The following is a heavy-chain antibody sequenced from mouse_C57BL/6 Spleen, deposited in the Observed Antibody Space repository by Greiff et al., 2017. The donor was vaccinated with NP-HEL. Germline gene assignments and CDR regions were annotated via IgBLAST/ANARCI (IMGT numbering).Heavy chain of an antibody. D-gene: IGHD2-4*01. V-gene: IGHV1-18*01. CDR3: AREDYDRYFDV. J-gene: IGHJ1*03. CDR1: GYTFTDYN. Sequence: EVKLMESGPELVKPGASVKIPCKASGYTFTDYNMDWVKQSHGKSLEWIGDINPNNGGTIYNQKFKGKATLTVDKSSSTAYMELRSLTSEDTAVYYCAREDYDRYFDVWGTGTTVTVSS. CDR2: INPNNGGT.